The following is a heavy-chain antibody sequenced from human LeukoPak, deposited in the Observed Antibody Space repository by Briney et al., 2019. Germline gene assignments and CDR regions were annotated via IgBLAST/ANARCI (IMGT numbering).Heavy chain of an antibody. V-gene: IGHV3-72*01. D-gene: IGHD6-13*01. CDR3: AKEYMLLWQQSNTYYGMDV. J-gene: IGHJ6*02. CDR2: IRNKANDYTT. CDR1: GFIFSDHY. Sequence: GSLRLSCAASGFIFSDHYMDWVRQAPGKGLEWVGRIRNKANDYTTEYAASVKGRFTISRDDSKNSLYLQMNSLKTEDTSVYYCAKEYMLLWQQSNTYYGMDVWGQGATVTVSS.